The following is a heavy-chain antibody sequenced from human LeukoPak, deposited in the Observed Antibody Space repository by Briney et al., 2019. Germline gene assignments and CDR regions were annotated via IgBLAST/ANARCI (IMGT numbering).Heavy chain of an antibody. Sequence: PGGSLRLACAVSGFTFSSYGMHWVRQAPGKGLEWVAVIWYDGSNKYYADSVKGRFTISRDNSKNTLYLQMNSLIAEDTAVYCCARGLANSYYCDSSGNLDYWGQGTLVTVSS. CDR3: ARGLANSYYCDSSGNLDY. CDR2: IWYDGSNK. J-gene: IGHJ4*02. V-gene: IGHV3-33*01. CDR1: GFTFSSYG. D-gene: IGHD3-22*01.